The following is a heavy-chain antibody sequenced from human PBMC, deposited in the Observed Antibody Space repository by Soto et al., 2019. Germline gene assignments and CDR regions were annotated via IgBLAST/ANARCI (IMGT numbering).Heavy chain of an antibody. CDR3: ARVTGCGGDCYIFVY. CDR2: IYYSGGT. J-gene: IGHJ4*02. D-gene: IGHD2-21*01. Sequence: SETLSLTCTVSGGSISSSSYYWGWIRQPPGEGLEWIGTIYYSGGTYYNPSLKSRVTISVDTSKNQFSLKLSSVTATDTAVYYFARVTGCGGDCYIFVYWGQGTLVTVSS. V-gene: IGHV4-39*07. CDR1: GGSISSSSYY.